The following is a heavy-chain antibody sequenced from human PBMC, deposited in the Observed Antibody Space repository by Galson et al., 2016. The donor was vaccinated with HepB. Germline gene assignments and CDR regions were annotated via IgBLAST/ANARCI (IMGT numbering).Heavy chain of an antibody. CDR1: GFPIDTPGVG. J-gene: IGHJ4*02. CDR2: IYWDDDT. V-gene: IGHV2-5*02. D-gene: IGHD3-3*02. CDR3: AHRLASTFEF. Sequence: PALVQPTQTLTLTCSLSGFPIDTPGVGVGWIRQPPGKALQWLALIYWDDDTLYNPSLESRLVVTRDASKNHVVLTLTDLDPLDTATYFCAHRLASTFEFWGQGLLVIVSS.